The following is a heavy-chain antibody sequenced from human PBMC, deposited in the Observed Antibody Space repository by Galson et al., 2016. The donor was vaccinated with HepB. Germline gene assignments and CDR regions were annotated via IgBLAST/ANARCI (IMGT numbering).Heavy chain of an antibody. CDR2: ITSGDTT. D-gene: IGHD3-10*01. CDR1: GFTFNSYG. CDR3: ARSDYFGSGNYEF. Sequence: SLRLSCAASGFTFNSYGMHWVRQAPGKGLEWVSLITSGDTTYYADAVKGRFTIFRDNSKNTLSLQMTRLRVEDTAVYFCARSDYFGSGNYEFWGQGSLVIVSS. J-gene: IGHJ4*02. V-gene: IGHV3-NL1*01.